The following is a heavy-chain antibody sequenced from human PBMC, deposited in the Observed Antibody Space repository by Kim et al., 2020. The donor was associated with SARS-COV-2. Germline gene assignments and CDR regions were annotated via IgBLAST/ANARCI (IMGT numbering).Heavy chain of an antibody. CDR3: ASLRPRRAESTGFYDFDY. Sequence: SETLSPTCTVSDGSISTYYWSWIRQPPGKGLEWIAYIHYSGSTNYNPALKSRVTISIDTSRSQFSLKLSSVTAADTAVYYCASLRPRRAESTGFYDFDYWGQGTLVTVSS. CDR1: DGSISTYY. J-gene: IGHJ4*02. D-gene: IGHD3-22*01. CDR2: IHYSGST. V-gene: IGHV4-59*08.